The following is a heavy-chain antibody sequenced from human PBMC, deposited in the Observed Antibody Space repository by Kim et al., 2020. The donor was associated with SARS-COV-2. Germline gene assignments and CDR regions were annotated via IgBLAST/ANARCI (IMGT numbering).Heavy chain of an antibody. Sequence: SPTLSLTCAISGDSVSSNSALWHWLRQSPSRGLEWLGRTYYATNWHDDYAISMKGRITINVDTSKNQFSLQLNSVTPEDTAIYYCASALHSERDAFDVWGQGTVVALS. CDR3: ASALHSERDAFDV. V-gene: IGHV6-1*01. D-gene: IGHD4-4*01. CDR1: GDSVSSNSAL. J-gene: IGHJ3*01. CDR2: TYYATNWHD.